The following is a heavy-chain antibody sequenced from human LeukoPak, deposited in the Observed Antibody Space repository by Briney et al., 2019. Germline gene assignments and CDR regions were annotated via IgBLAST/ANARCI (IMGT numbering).Heavy chain of an antibody. Sequence: KPSETLSLTCAVYGESFSGYYWSWIRQPPGKGLEWIGEINHSGTTNYNPSLKSRVTISVDTSKNQFSLKLSSVTAADTAVYYCARGGWKYFDYWGQGTLVTVSS. CDR2: INHSGTT. CDR1: GESFSGYY. CDR3: ARGGWKYFDY. V-gene: IGHV4-34*01. J-gene: IGHJ4*02. D-gene: IGHD1-1*01.